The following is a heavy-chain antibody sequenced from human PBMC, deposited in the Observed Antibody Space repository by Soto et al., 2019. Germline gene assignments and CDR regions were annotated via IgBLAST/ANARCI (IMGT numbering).Heavy chain of an antibody. CDR2: ISYDGSNK. CDR3: AKDPAYCSGGSCYPDAFDI. V-gene: IGHV3-30*18. D-gene: IGHD2-15*01. CDR1: GFTFSSYG. J-gene: IGHJ3*02. Sequence: GGSLRLSCAASGFTFSSYGMHWVRQAPGKGLEWVAVISYDGSNKYYADSVKGRFTISRDNSKNTLYLQMNSLRAEDTAVYYCAKDPAYCSGGSCYPDAFDIWGQGTMVTVSS.